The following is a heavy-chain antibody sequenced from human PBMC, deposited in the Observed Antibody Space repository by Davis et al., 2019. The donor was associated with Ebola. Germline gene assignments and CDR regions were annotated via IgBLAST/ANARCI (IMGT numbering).Heavy chain of an antibody. J-gene: IGHJ4*02. CDR1: GFIFSNCA. CDR3: AKDGEWELLLFDY. CDR2: IGTGHDT. D-gene: IGHD1-26*01. Sequence: GESLKISCAASGFIFSNCAMYWVRQAPGKGLEWVSIIGTGHDTYYADSVKGRFTISRDNSKNTVYMQMHNLRAEDTAVYYCAKDGEWELLLFDYWGQGTLVTVSS. V-gene: IGHV3-23*01.